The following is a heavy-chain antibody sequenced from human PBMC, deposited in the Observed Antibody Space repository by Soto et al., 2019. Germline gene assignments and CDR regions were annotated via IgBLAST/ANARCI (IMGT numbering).Heavy chain of an antibody. CDR3: ARSRYSSGWPSPDWFDP. J-gene: IGHJ5*02. Sequence: GESLKISCKGSGYSFTSYWIGWVRQMPGKGLEWMGIIYPGDSDTRYSPSFQGQVTISADKSISTAYLQWSSLKASDTAMYYCARSRYSSGWPSPDWFDPWGQGTLVTVSS. V-gene: IGHV5-51*01. CDR2: IYPGDSDT. D-gene: IGHD6-19*01. CDR1: GYSFTSYW.